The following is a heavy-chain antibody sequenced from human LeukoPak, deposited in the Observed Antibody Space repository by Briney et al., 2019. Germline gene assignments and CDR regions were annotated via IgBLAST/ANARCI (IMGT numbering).Heavy chain of an antibody. CDR2: ISGSGGST. V-gene: IGHV3-23*01. D-gene: IGHD3-3*01. CDR1: GFTFSSYS. Sequence: PGGSLRLSCAASGFTFSSYSMNRVRQAPGKGLEWVSAISGSGGSTYYADSVKGRFTISRDNSKNTLYLQMNSLRAEDTAVYYCAKSDDFWSGYTDYWGQGTLVTVSS. CDR3: AKSDDFWSGYTDY. J-gene: IGHJ4*02.